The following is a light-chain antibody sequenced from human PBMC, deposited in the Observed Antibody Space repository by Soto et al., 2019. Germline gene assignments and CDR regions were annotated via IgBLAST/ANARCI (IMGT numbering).Light chain of an antibody. CDR1: SSDVGAYNY. CDR2: DVT. CDR3: NSYTSSTTPYV. V-gene: IGLV2-14*03. J-gene: IGLJ1*01. Sequence: QSALTQPASVSGSPGQSITISCTGSSSDVGAYNYVSWYQHHPDKAPKLVIYDVTNRPSGVSNRFSGSKSGNTASLTISGLQAEDESDYYCNSYTSSTTPYVXGTVTKVTVL.